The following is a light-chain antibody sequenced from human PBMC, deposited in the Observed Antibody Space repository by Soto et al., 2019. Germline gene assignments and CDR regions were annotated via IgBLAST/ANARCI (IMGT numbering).Light chain of an antibody. J-gene: IGKJ2*01. CDR2: GAS. CDR3: QPYGRYPYF. V-gene: IGKV3-20*01. Sequence: EIVLTQSPDTLSLSPGERATLSCRASQRISSNYLAWYQQKPGQTPRLLIYGASNRATGIPGRFSGSGSGTDFTLTISRLEPEDFAWYYCQPYGRYPYFFGQGTNLEIK. CDR1: QRISSNY.